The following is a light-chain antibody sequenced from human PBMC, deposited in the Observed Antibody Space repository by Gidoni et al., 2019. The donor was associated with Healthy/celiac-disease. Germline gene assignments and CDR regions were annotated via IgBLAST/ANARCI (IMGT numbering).Light chain of an antibody. CDR2: GAS. J-gene: IGKJ2*01. CDR3: QQYGSSPYT. Sequence: IVSTQTPGTRSLAPGESATLSCRTSQSVSSSYLAWYQQKPGQAPRLLIYGASSRATGIPDRFSGSGSGTDFTLTISSLEPEDFAVYYCQQYGSSPYTFGQGTKLEIK. CDR1: QSVSSSY. V-gene: IGKV3-20*01.